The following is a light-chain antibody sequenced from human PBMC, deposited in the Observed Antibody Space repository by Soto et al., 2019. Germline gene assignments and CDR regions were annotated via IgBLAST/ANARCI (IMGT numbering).Light chain of an antibody. V-gene: IGKV3-20*01. Sequence: EIVLTQSPGPLSLSPGERATLSCRASQSVRSSFLAWYQQRPGQAPRLLIYGAANRATGIPDRFSGSGSGTDFTLTISRLEPEDFAVYYCQQYGSSPPLTFGGGTKVEIK. CDR2: GAA. J-gene: IGKJ4*01. CDR3: QQYGSSPPLT. CDR1: QSVRSSF.